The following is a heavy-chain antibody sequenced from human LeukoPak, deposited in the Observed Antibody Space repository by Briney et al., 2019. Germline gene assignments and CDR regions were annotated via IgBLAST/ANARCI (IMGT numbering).Heavy chain of an antibody. CDR1: GYTFTSYG. J-gene: IGHJ4*02. CDR2: ISAYNGNT. Sequence: ASVKVSCTASGYTFTSYGISWVRQAPGQGLEWMGWISAYNGNTNYAQKLQGRVTMTTDTSTSTAYMELRSLRSDDTAVYYCASEGYCSSTSCYTRSLDYWGQGTLVTVSS. D-gene: IGHD2-2*02. V-gene: IGHV1-18*01. CDR3: ASEGYCSSTSCYTRSLDY.